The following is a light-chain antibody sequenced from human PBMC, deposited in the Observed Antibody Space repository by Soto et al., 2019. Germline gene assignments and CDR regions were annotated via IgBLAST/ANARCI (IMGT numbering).Light chain of an antibody. CDR3: KKYTTYQWK. V-gene: IGKV1-5*01. J-gene: IGKJ1*01. CDR2: DAS. Sequence: DLQMTQSPSTLSGSVGDGVTVTCRASQSISSWLAWYQQKPGRDPKVLIFDASSLESGVPSRFSGSGSATEFTLTIRSLQPDDFATYYCKKYTTYQWKCGHGTKVAIK. CDR1: QSISSW.